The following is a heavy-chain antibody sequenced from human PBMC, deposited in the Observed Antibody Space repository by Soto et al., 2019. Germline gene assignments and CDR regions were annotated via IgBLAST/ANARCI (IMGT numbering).Heavy chain of an antibody. CDR2: IWYDGSNK. V-gene: IGHV3-33*01. D-gene: IGHD4-17*01. J-gene: IGHJ5*02. Sequence: QVQLVESGGGVVQPGRSLRLSCAASGFTFSSYGMHWVRQAPGKGLEWVAVIWYDGSNKYYADSVKGRFTISRDNSKNTLYLQMNSLRAEDTSVYYCARPTRRYGDYDFNWFDPWGQGTLVTVSS. CDR1: GFTFSSYG. CDR3: ARPTRRYGDYDFNWFDP.